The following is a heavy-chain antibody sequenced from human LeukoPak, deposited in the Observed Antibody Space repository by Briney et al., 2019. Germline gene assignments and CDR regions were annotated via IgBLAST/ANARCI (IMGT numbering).Heavy chain of an antibody. CDR2: INHNGRT. J-gene: IGHJ4*02. CDR3: ARGLRWRGFGY. D-gene: IGHD4-23*01. V-gene: IGHV4-34*01. Sequence: SETLSLTCAVSGGSFSGYYWSWIRQPPGKGLEWIGEINHNGRTNYNPSLMSRVSISGDTSKNQFSLKLSSVTAADTAIYYCARGLRWRGFGYWGQGTLVSVSS. CDR1: GGSFSGYY.